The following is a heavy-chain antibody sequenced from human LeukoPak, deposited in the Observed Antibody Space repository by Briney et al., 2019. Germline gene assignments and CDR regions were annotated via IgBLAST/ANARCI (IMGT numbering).Heavy chain of an antibody. V-gene: IGHV1-46*01. J-gene: IGHJ4*02. CDR2: INPSGGST. D-gene: IGHD4-17*01. CDR1: GYTFTSYF. Sequence: ASVKDSCKASGYTFTSYFMHWVRQAPGQGLDWMGIINPSGGSTSYAQKFQGRVTMTRDTSTSTVYMELSSLRSEDTAVYYCASESADYGDYDYWGQGTLVTVSS. CDR3: ASESADYGDYDY.